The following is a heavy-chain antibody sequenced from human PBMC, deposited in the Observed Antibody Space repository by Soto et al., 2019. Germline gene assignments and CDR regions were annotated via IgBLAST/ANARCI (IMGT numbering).Heavy chain of an antibody. J-gene: IGHJ4*02. CDR3: ARLQRPGTFDY. V-gene: IGHV4-39*01. CDR2: IYNNGDT. CDR1: GGSISTSVHY. Sequence: QLQLQESGPGLVKPSETLSLTSTVSGGSISTSVHYWAWIRQPPGKGLEWMGTIYNNGDTYYNSSLKGQITMFVDTSKNVFSLGLTSVTALDTAVYYCARLQRPGTFDYWGLGTLVTVSS. D-gene: IGHD1-1*01.